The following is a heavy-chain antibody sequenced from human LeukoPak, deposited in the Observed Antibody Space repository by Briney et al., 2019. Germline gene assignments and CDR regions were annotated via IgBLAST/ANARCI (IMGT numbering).Heavy chain of an antibody. V-gene: IGHV3-48*03. J-gene: IGHJ4*02. CDR1: GFTFSSYE. Sequence: GGSLRLSCAASGFTFSSYEMNWVRQAPGKGLEWVSYISSSGSTIYYADSVKGRFTISRDNAKNSLYLQMNSLRAEDTAVYYCARDYYYGSGRPPLPLDYWGQGTPVTVSS. CDR3: ARDYYYGSGRPPLPLDY. CDR2: ISSSGSTI. D-gene: IGHD3-10*01.